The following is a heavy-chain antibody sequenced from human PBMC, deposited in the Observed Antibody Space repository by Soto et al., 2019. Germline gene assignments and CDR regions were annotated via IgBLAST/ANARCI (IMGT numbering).Heavy chain of an antibody. Sequence: GGSLRLSCAASGFSFSTYGMHWVRQAPGKGLEWVAFISNDGSNKYYADSVKGRFTISRDNSKNTLYLQMNSLRAEDTAVYYCANGGYSGYDSKEQNYYFDYWGQGT. CDR2: ISNDGSNK. J-gene: IGHJ4*02. CDR3: ANGGYSGYDSKEQNYYFDY. CDR1: GFSFSTYG. V-gene: IGHV3-30*18. D-gene: IGHD5-12*01.